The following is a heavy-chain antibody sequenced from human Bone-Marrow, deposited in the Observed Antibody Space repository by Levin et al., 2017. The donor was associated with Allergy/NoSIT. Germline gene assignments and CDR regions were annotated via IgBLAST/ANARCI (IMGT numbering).Heavy chain of an antibody. J-gene: IGHJ6*02. D-gene: IGHD3-9*01. V-gene: IGHV4-59*01. CDR2: VYYRGDT. CDR1: GGSTVSYY. Sequence: SETLSLTCTVSGGSTVSYYWSWIRQPPGKGLEWIGRVYYRGDTGYNPSLKGRVTISLDTSKNQFSLEVKSVTAADTGVYFCAREQIDFAFYFYGLDVWCQGTPVTVSS. CDR3: AREQIDFAFYFYGLDV.